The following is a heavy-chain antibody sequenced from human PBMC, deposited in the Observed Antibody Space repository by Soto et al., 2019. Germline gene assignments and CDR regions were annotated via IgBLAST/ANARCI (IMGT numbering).Heavy chain of an antibody. CDR3: ARVALALLLTSPFTYGMDV. J-gene: IGHJ6*02. Sequence: PGGSLRLSCAASGFTFSDYYMSWIRQAPGKGLEWVSYISSSGSTIYYADSVKGRFTISRDNAKNSLYLQMNSLRAEDTAVYYCARVALALLLTSPFTYGMDVWGQGTTVTVSS. D-gene: IGHD2-21*02. CDR2: ISSSGSTI. CDR1: GFTFSDYY. V-gene: IGHV3-11*01.